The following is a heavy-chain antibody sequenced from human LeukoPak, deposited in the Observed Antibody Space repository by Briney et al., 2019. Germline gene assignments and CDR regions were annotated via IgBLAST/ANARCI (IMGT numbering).Heavy chain of an antibody. J-gene: IGHJ6*03. CDR3: ARQGATASHYYYYMEV. V-gene: IGHV1-18*01. CDR2: ISAYNGNT. CDR1: GYTFTSYG. Sequence: ASVKVSCKASGYTFTSYGISWVRQAPGQGLEWMGWISAYNGNTNYAQKIQGRVTMTTDTSTSTAYMELRSLRSDDTAVYYCARQGATASHYYYYMEVRGKGTTVTVS. D-gene: IGHD1-26*01.